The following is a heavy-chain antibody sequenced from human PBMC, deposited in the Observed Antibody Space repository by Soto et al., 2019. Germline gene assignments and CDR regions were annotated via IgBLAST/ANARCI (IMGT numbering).Heavy chain of an antibody. CDR1: GFTFTRYS. Sequence: EVQLVESGGGLVKPGGSLRLSCAASGFTFTRYSMNWVRQAPGKGLEWVSSISSTTNYIYYGDSMKGRFTISRDNAKNSLYREMNSLIAEDTAVYYCARESEDLTSNFDYWGQGTLVTVSS. J-gene: IGHJ4*02. V-gene: IGHV3-21*06. CDR2: ISSTTNYI. CDR3: ARESEDLTSNFDY.